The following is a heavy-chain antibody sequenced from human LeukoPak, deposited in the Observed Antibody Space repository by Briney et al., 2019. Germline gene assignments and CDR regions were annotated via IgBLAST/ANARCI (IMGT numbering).Heavy chain of an antibody. D-gene: IGHD6-13*01. CDR3: ARGKKKAAAMYYFDY. CDR2: IYYSGST. CDR1: GGSISSSSYY. J-gene: IGHJ4*02. Sequence: PSETLSLTCTVSGGSISSSSYYWGWIRQPPGKGLEWIGSIYYSGSTYYNPSLKSRVTISVDTSKNQFSLKLSSVTAADTAVYYCARGKKKAAAMYYFDYWGQGTLVTVSS. V-gene: IGHV4-39*01.